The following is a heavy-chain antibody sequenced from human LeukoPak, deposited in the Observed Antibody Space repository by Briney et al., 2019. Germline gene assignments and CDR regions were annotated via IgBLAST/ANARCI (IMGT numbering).Heavy chain of an antibody. CDR3: ARLYYYGSGYYYMDV. Sequence: GGSLRLSCAASGFTVSSNYMSWVRQAPGKGLEWVANINQDGSDKYYVDSVKGRFTISRDNAKNSLYLQMNSLRAEDTAVYYCARLYYYGSGYYYMDVWGKGTTVTVSS. CDR1: GFTVSSNY. D-gene: IGHD3-10*01. J-gene: IGHJ6*03. CDR2: INQDGSDK. V-gene: IGHV3-7*01.